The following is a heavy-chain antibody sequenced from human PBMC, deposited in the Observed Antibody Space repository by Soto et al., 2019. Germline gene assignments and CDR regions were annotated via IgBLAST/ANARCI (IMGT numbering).Heavy chain of an antibody. V-gene: IGHV3-21*01. CDR3: VRARSTDSRPDY. CDR2: ITSSSSYI. CDR1: GFTVTNSY. J-gene: IGHJ4*02. D-gene: IGHD3-22*01. Sequence: GGSLRLSCAASGFTVTNSYMAWVRQAPGKGLEWVASITSSSSYIYYEDSLKGRFTISRDNAENSLFLQLDSLRAEDTAVYFCVRARSTDSRPDYWGQGTLVTVSS.